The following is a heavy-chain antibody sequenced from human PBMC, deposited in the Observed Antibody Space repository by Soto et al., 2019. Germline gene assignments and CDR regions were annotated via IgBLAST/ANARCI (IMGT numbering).Heavy chain of an antibody. V-gene: IGHV5-51*01. J-gene: IGHJ3*02. D-gene: IGHD2-2*01. Sequence: PGESLKISCKGSGYSFTNYWIGWVRQMPGKGLEWMGIIYPGDSDTRYSPSFQGQVTISADKSISTAYLQWSSLKASDTAMYYCARSSRHYQLSDAFDIWGQGTMVTGSS. CDR2: IYPGDSDT. CDR3: ARSSRHYQLSDAFDI. CDR1: GYSFTNYW.